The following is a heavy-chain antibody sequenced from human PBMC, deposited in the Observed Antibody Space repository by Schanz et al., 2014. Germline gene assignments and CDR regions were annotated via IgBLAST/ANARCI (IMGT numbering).Heavy chain of an antibody. D-gene: IGHD6-19*01. CDR3: AKDLAVAGDY. Sequence: QVQLVESGGGVVQPGRSLRLSCAASGFSFSTYAMHWVRQAPGKGLEWVSVIYSDDSTDYGDSVKGRFTISRDNSKNTLYLQMNSLRAEDTAVYYCAKDLAVAGDYWGQGTLVTVSS. CDR1: GFSFSTYA. V-gene: IGHV3-NL1*01. J-gene: IGHJ4*02. CDR2: IYSDDST.